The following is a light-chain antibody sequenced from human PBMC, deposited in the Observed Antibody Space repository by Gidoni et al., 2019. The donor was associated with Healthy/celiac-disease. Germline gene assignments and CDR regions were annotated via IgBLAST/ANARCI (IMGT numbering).Light chain of an antibody. CDR2: EVS. V-gene: IGLV2-23*02. J-gene: IGLJ2*01. Sequence: QSALTQHASVSGSPGQSITISCTGTSRDVGSYNLVSWYQHHPGKAPKLVIYEVSKRPSGVSNRFSGSKSGNTASLTISGLQAEDEADYYCCSYAGSSTPVVFGGGTKLTVL. CDR1: SRDVGSYNL. CDR3: CSYAGSSTPVV.